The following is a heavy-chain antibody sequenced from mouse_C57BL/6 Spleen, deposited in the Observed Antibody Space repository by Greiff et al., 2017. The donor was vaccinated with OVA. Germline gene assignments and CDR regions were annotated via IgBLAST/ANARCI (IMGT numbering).Heavy chain of an antibody. CDR3: ARDADGISYYWYFDV. V-gene: IGHV7-1*01. D-gene: IGHD1-1*01. Sequence: EVQRVESGGGLVQSGRSLRLSCATSGFTFSDFYMEWVRQAPGKGLEWIAASRNKANDYTTEYSASVKGRFIVSRETSQSILYLQMNALRAEDTAIYYCARDADGISYYWYFDVWGTGTTVTVSS. CDR2: SRNKANDYTT. J-gene: IGHJ1*03. CDR1: GFTFSDFY.